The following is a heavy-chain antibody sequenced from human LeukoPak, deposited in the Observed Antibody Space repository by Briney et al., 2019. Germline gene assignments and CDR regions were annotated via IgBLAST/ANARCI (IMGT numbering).Heavy chain of an antibody. D-gene: IGHD5-18*01. J-gene: IGHJ4*02. CDR2: IKQDGSEK. CDR3: AKGGGYSYGYDY. Sequence: PGRSLRLSCAASGFTFSSYAMHWVRQAPGKGLEWVANIKQDGSEKYYVDSVKGRFTISRDNSKNTLYLQMNSLRAEDTAVYYCAKGGGYSYGYDYWGQGTLVTVSS. V-gene: IGHV3-7*03. CDR1: GFTFSSYA.